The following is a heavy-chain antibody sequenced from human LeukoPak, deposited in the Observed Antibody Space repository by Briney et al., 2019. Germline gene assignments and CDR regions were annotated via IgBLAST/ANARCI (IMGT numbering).Heavy chain of an antibody. CDR3: ARDLGCSTTSCRYNWFAP. J-gene: IGHJ5*02. Sequence: PGGSLRLSCAASGFTFSSYAMTWVRQAPGKGLEWVSFISQSGGRSTNYADSVKGRFTISRYNAKNTLYMQMNSLRAEDTAVYHCARDLGCSTTSCRYNWFAPWGQGTLVTVSS. CDR2: ISQSGGRST. CDR1: GFTFSSYA. V-gene: IGHV3-23*01. D-gene: IGHD2-2*01.